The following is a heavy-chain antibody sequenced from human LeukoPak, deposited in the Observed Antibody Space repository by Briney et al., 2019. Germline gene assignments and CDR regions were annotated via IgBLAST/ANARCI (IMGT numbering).Heavy chain of an antibody. CDR1: GFTFRNYW. V-gene: IGHV3-53*01. CDR3: ARGEDYGDYFDY. J-gene: IGHJ4*02. D-gene: IGHD4-17*01. Sequence: PGGSLRLSCAASGFTFRNYWMSWVRQAPGKGLEWVSVIYSGGSTYYADSVKGRFTISRDNSKNTLYLQMNSLRAGDTAVYYCARGEDYGDYFDYWGQGTLVTVSS. CDR2: IYSGGST.